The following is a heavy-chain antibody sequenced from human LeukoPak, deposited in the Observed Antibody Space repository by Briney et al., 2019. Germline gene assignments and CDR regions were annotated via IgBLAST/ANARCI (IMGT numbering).Heavy chain of an antibody. J-gene: IGHJ6*02. CDR3: ARERTYCSSTSCYTGLYGMDV. Sequence: SVTVSCTASGGTFSSYAISWVRQAPGQGLEWMGGIIPIFGTANYAQKFQGRVTITADESTSTAYMELSSLRSGDTAVYYCARERTYCSSTSCYTGLYGMDVWGQGTTVTVSS. D-gene: IGHD2-2*02. CDR1: GGTFSSYA. CDR2: IIPIFGTA. V-gene: IGHV1-69*13.